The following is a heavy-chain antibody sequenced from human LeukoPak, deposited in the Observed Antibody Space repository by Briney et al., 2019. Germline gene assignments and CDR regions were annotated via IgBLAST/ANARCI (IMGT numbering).Heavy chain of an antibody. J-gene: IGHJ6*03. Sequence: AGGSLRLSCEVSGFTFSSYAMSWVRQAPGKGLEWVSSLSSSGGSTFYADSVKGRFTISRDNSKNTLYLQMNSLRAEDTAVYYCARDTPRGTQSPYYYYFYMDVWGKGTTVTVSS. CDR1: GFTFSSYA. D-gene: IGHD1-26*01. CDR3: ARDTPRGTQSPYYYYFYMDV. V-gene: IGHV3-23*01. CDR2: LSSSGGST.